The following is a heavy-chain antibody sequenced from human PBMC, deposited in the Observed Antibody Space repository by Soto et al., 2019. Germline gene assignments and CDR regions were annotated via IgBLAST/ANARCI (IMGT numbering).Heavy chain of an antibody. CDR1: GYIFTNYD. Sequence: QVQLVQSEPEVRKPGASAKVSCKASGYIFTNYDITWVRQAPGQGLEWMGWVSGYNGNTKYAQKFQDRVTMTTDTSTSTVYMELRSLRSDDTAVYYCARFGSAPYYYYGVDVWGQGTTVFVSS. D-gene: IGHD3-10*01. J-gene: IGHJ6*02. CDR3: ARFGSAPYYYYGVDV. CDR2: VSGYNGNT. V-gene: IGHV1-18*01.